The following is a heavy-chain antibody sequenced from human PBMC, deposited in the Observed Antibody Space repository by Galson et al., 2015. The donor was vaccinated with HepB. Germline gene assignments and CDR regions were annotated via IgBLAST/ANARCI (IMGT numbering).Heavy chain of an antibody. CDR3: ARALPNWNDVGDAFDI. CDR2: ISYDGSNK. V-gene: IGHV3-30-3*01. J-gene: IGHJ3*02. CDR1: GFTFSSYA. Sequence: SLRLSCAASGFTFSSYAMHWVRQAPGKGLEWVAVISYDGSNKYYADSVKGRFTISRDNSKNTLYLQMNSLRAEDTAVYYCARALPNWNDVGDAFDIWGQGTMVTVSS. D-gene: IGHD1-1*01.